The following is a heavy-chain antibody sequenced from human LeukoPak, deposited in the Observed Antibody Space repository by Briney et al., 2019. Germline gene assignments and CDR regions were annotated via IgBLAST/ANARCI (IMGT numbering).Heavy chain of an antibody. Sequence: GGSLRLSCAASGFSFSSFWMHWVRQVPGKGLLWVSGNSDGRTTGYADSVKGRFTISRDNAKNTVDLQMNSLRAEDTAVYYCARGGYGAHMGWGQGTLVTVSS. CDR3: ARGGYGAHMG. V-gene: IGHV3-74*01. CDR1: GFSFSSFW. J-gene: IGHJ4*02. CDR2: NSDGRTT. D-gene: IGHD4-17*01.